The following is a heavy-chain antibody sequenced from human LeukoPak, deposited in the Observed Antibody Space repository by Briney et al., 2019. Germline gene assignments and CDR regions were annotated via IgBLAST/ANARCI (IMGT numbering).Heavy chain of an antibody. CDR1: GYTFTSYY. CDR2: INPSGGST. Sequence: GASVKVSCKASGYTFTSYYMHWVRQAPGQGLEWMGIINPSGGSTSYAQKFQGRVTMTRDTSTSTVYMELSSLRSGDTAVYYCAKDWEWELLIFDYWGQGTLVTVSS. D-gene: IGHD1-26*01. J-gene: IGHJ4*02. V-gene: IGHV1-46*01. CDR3: AKDWEWELLIFDY.